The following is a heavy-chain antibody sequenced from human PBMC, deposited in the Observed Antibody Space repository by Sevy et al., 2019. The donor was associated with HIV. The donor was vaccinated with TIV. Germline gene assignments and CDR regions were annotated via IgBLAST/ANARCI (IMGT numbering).Heavy chain of an antibody. CDR3: TTSDLGYCSSTSCPQIDY. Sequence: GGSLRLSCAASGFTFSNAWMSWVRQAPGKGLEWVGRIKSKTDGGTTDYAAPVKGRFTISRDDSKNTLNLQMNSLKTEDTAVYYCTTSDLGYCSSTSCPQIDYWGQGTLVTVSS. J-gene: IGHJ4*02. CDR1: GFTFSNAW. D-gene: IGHD2-2*01. V-gene: IGHV3-15*01. CDR2: IKSKTDGGTT.